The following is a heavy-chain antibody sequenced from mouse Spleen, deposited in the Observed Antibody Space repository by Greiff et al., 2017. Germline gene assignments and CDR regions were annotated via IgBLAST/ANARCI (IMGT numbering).Heavy chain of an antibody. V-gene: IGHV3-6*01. D-gene: IGHD3-1*01. CDR3: ARVGQLGLLFDY. Sequence: ESGPGLVKPSQSLSLTCSVTGYSITSGYYWNWIRQFPGNKLEWMGYISYDGSNNYNPSLKNRISITRDTSKNQFFLKLNSVTTEDTATYYCARVGQLGLLFDYWGQGTTLTVSS. J-gene: IGHJ2*01. CDR2: ISYDGSN. CDR1: GYSITSGYY.